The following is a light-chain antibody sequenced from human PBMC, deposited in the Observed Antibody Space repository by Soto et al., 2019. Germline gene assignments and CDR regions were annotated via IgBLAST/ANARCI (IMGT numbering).Light chain of an antibody. J-gene: IGKJ2*01. CDR3: QQYYSSPYT. CDR1: QSVSSSY. V-gene: IGKV3-20*01. CDR2: GAS. Sequence: EIVLTQSPGTLSLSPGERATLSCRASQSVSSSYLAWYQQKPGQAPRLLIYGASSRATGIPDRFSGSGSGTDFTLTISRLEPEDFATYYCQQYYSSPYTFGQGTKLEV.